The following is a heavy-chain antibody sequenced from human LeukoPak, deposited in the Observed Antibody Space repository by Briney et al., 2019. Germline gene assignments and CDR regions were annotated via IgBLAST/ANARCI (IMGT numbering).Heavy chain of an antibody. CDR1: GDSISDYY. CDR3: ARGVMTAIFAFDI. CDR2: IYTNGIT. Sequence: SETLSLTCTVSGDSISDYYWSWIRQPAGKGLELIGRIYTNGITNYNPSLKSRVTTSVNTSKNQLSLRLSSVTAADTAVYYCARGVMTAIFAFDIWGQGTMVTVSS. D-gene: IGHD2-21*02. J-gene: IGHJ3*02. V-gene: IGHV4-4*07.